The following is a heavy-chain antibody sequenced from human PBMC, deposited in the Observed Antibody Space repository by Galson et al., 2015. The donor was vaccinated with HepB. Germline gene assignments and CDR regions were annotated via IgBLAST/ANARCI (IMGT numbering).Heavy chain of an antibody. CDR2: IRSGSRYI. CDR3: AREAMATDRRPLDY. CDR1: GFTFNNYN. V-gene: IGHV3-21*01. D-gene: IGHD5-24*01. Sequence: SLRLSCAASGFTFNNYNMNWVRQAPGKGLEWVSSIRSGSRYISYADSVKGRFTISRDNAKNSLFLQMSSLRAEDTAIYYCAREAMATDRRPLDYWGREPRSPSPQ. J-gene: IGHJ4*02.